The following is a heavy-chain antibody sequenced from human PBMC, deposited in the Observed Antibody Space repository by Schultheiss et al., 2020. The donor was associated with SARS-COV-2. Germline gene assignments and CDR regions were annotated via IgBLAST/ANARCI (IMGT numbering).Heavy chain of an antibody. J-gene: IGHJ1*01. CDR2: ISGSGGST. CDR3: AKDRRAAVY. V-gene: IGHV3-23*01. D-gene: IGHD6-13*01. Sequence: GGSLRLSCSASGFTFSDYYMSWIRQAPGKGLEWVSAISGSGGSTYYADSVKGRFTISRDNAKNSLYLQMNSLRAEDTAVYYCAKDRRAAVYWGQGTLVTVSS. CDR1: GFTFSDYY.